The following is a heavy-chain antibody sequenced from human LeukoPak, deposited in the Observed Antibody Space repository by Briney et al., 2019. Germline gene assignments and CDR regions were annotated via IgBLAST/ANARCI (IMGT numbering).Heavy chain of an antibody. J-gene: IGHJ3*02. D-gene: IGHD3-22*01. CDR1: GLTLSDHH. V-gene: IGHV3-72*01. CDR2: SRNKSKSYTT. CDR3: GRAYDRGDFRTFDI. Sequence: GGSLRLSCEGSGLTLSDHHMDWVRQAPGKGLEWVGRSRNKSKSYTTEYAASVKGRFTISRDDSKNSLYLQMNSLKTEDTAMYYCGRAYDRGDFRTFDIWGQGTMVTVSS.